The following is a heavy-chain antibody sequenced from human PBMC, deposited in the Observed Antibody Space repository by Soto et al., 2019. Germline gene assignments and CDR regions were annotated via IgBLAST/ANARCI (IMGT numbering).Heavy chain of an antibody. CDR1: GFTFSSYA. V-gene: IGHV3-23*01. Sequence: EVQLLESGGGLVQPGGSLRLSCAASGFTFSSYAMSWVRQAPGKGLEWVSAISGSGGSTYYADSVKGRFTISRDNSKNSLYLKKNSLRAEDTAVYYCAKAEGYGSGGSCYYYYYLDVWGKGPTVTVSS. CDR2: ISGSGGST. D-gene: IGHD2-15*01. CDR3: AKAEGYGSGGSCYYYYYLDV. J-gene: IGHJ6*03.